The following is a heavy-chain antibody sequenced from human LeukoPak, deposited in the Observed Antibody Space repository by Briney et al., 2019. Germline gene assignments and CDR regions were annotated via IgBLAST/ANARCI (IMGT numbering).Heavy chain of an antibody. D-gene: IGHD6-19*01. V-gene: IGHV3-21*01. CDR2: ISSSSSYI. J-gene: IGHJ4*02. Sequence: GGSLRLSCAASGFTFSSYSMNWVRQAPGKGLEWVSSISSSSSYIYYADSVKGRFTISRDNAKNSLYLQMNSLRAEDTAVYYCARDSSGLGFLDYWGQGTLVTVSS. CDR3: ARDSSGLGFLDY. CDR1: GFTFSSYS.